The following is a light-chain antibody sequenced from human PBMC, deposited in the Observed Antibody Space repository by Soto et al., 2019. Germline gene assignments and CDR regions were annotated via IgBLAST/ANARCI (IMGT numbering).Light chain of an antibody. CDR1: QSVSNY. Sequence: EIVLTQSPATLSLSPGERATLSCRARQSVSNYLAWYQQKPGQAPRLLIYDASNRATDIPARFSGSGSGTDFTLTISSLEPEDFAVYYCQQRSNWPPITFGQGTRLEIK. J-gene: IGKJ5*01. CDR3: QQRSNWPPIT. V-gene: IGKV3-11*01. CDR2: DAS.